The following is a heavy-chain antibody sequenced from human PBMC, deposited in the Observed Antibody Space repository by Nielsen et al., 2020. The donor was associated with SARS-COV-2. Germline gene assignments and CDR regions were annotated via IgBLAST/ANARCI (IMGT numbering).Heavy chain of an antibody. D-gene: IGHD6-13*01. CDR3: ARDKNPGIAAAGSGWFDP. CDR1: GGSISSGDYY. J-gene: IGHJ5*02. V-gene: IGHV4-30-4*01. Sequence: SETLSLTCTVSGGSISSGDYYWSWIRQPPGKGLEWIGYIYYSGSTYYNPSLKSRVTISVDTSKNQFSLKLSSVTAADTAVYYCARDKNPGIAAAGSGWFDPWGQGTLVTVSS. CDR2: IYYSGST.